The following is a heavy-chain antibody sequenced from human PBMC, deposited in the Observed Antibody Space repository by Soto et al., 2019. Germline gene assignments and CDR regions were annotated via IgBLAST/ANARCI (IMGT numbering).Heavy chain of an antibody. CDR1: GYTFTSYT. CDR2: ISAYGVNT. CDR3: VGLLRTHFHC. Sequence: QVQLVQSGAEVKKPGASVKVSCRASGYTFTSYTITWVRQAPGQGLEWMGWISAYGVNTTYAQKLQGRVTMTTDTSTSTAYMELRSLRSDDTALYYCVGLLRTHFHCWGQGTLVTVSS. D-gene: IGHD4-17*01. V-gene: IGHV1-18*04. J-gene: IGHJ4*02.